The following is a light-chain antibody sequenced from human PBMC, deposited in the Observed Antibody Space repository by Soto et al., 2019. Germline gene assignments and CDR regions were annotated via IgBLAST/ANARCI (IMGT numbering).Light chain of an antibody. CDR3: QVWDSNRVQVV. J-gene: IGLJ2*01. Sequence: SYELTQPPSVSVAPGQTARITCGENNIGSKSVHWYQQKSGQAPVLVLYADSDRPSGIPERFSGSNSGDTATLTISRVESGDEADYFCQVWDSNRVQVVFGGGTKLTVL. V-gene: IGLV3-21*02. CDR1: NIGSKS. CDR2: ADS.